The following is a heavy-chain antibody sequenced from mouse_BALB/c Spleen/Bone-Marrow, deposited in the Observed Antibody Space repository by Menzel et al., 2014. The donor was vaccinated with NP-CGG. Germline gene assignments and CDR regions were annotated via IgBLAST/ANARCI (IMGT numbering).Heavy chain of an antibody. CDR2: IWSGGST. V-gene: IGHV2-2*02. D-gene: IGHD2-14*01. CDR3: ARKRYGGYFDV. CDR1: GFSLXSYG. J-gene: IGHJ1*01. Sequence: QVHVKQSGPGLVQPSQSLSITCTVSGFSLXSYGVHWVRQSPGRGLEWLGVIWSGGSTDYNAAFISRLSISKDNSKSQVFFKMNSLQANDTAIYYCARKRYGGYFDVWGAGTTVTVSS.